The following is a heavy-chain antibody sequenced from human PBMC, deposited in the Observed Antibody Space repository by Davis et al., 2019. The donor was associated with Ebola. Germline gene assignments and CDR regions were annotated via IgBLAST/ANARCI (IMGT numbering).Heavy chain of an antibody. CDR2: IYYSGST. CDR1: GGSISSYY. CDR3: ARGPSIFQFDY. Sequence: SETLSLTCTVSGGSISSYYWSWIRQPPGKGLEWIGYIYYSGSTNYNPSLKSRVTISVDTSKNQFSLKLSSVTAADTAVYYCARGPSIFQFDYWAREPWSPSPQ. D-gene: IGHD2/OR15-2a*01. J-gene: IGHJ4*02. V-gene: IGHV4-59*01.